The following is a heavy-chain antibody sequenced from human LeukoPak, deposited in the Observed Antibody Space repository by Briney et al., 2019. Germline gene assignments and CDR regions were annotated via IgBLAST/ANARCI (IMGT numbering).Heavy chain of an antibody. CDR2: ISYSGSP. Sequence: KPSETLSLTCSVSGGSISSYHWSWIRQPPGKGLEWIGYISYSGSPDYNPSLKSRVTISIDTSKNQFSLRLSSVTAADTAVHYCARSNAAIVTDFWGQGILVTVSS. J-gene: IGHJ4*02. CDR3: ARSNAAIVTDF. V-gene: IGHV4-59*01. D-gene: IGHD5-18*01. CDR1: GGSISSYH.